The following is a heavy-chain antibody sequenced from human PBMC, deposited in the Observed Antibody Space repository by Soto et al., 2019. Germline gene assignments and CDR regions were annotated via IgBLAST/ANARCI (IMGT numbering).Heavy chain of an antibody. V-gene: IGHV3-21*01. D-gene: IGHD2-15*01. CDR2: ISSSGYI. CDR3: ARDCSGGSCYPGMDV. CDR1: GFNFNSYT. J-gene: IGHJ6*02. Sequence: EVQLVESGGGLVKPGGSLRLSCAASGFNFNSYTINWVRQAPGKRLGWLSSISSSGYIFSTDSVRGRFTISRDNAKNSGYLQINSLRAEDTAVYFCARDCSGGSCYPGMDVWGQGTTVTVSS.